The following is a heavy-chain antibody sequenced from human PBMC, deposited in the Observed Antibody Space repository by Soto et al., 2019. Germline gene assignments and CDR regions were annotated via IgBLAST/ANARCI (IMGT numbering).Heavy chain of an antibody. CDR3: ARGYGAILSPFDY. V-gene: IGHV3-48*01. CDR1: GFTFSSYS. CDR2: ISSSSSTI. J-gene: IGHJ4*02. Sequence: EVQLVESGGGLVQPGGSLRLSCAASGFTFSSYSMNWVRQAPGKGLEWVSYISSSSSTIYYADSVKGRFTISRDNAKNSLYLQMNSLRAEDTAVYYCARGYGAILSPFDYWGQGTLVTVSS. D-gene: IGHD3-9*01.